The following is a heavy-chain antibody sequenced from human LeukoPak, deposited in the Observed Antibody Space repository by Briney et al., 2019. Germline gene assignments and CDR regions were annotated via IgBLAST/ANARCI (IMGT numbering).Heavy chain of an antibody. CDR3: ARHLPTNYYYYYYMDV. CDR1: GGSISSGSYY. CDR2: IYTSGST. Sequence: SETLSLTCTVSGGSISSGSYYWSWIRQPAGKGLEWIGRIYTSGSTNYNPSLKSRVTISVDTSKNQFSLKLSSVTAADTAVYYCARHLPTNYYYYYYMDVWGKGTTVTVSS. J-gene: IGHJ6*03. V-gene: IGHV4-61*02. D-gene: IGHD5-12*01.